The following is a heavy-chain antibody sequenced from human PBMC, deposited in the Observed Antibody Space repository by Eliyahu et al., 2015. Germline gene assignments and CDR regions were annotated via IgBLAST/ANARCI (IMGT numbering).Heavy chain of an antibody. CDR2: XNPNSGNT. CDR3: ARAYSGGRFLEWLPKGPYNWFDP. CDR1: GYTFXSYD. D-gene: IGHD3-3*01. J-gene: IGHJ5*02. Sequence: QVQLVQSGAEVKKPGASVKVSCXASGYTFXSYDXNWVXQATGQGLEWMGWXNPNSGNTGYAQKFQGRVTMTRNTSISTAYMELSSLRSEDTAVYYCARAYSGGRFLEWLPKGPYNWFDPWGQGTLVTVSS. V-gene: IGHV1-8*01.